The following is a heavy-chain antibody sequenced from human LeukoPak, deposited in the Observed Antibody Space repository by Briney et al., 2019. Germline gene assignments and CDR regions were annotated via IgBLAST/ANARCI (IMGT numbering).Heavy chain of an antibody. D-gene: IGHD6-13*01. Sequence: PSETLSLTCTVSGGSIISTTYYWGWIRQPPGKGLEWIASIYYSGSPYYNPSLKSRVTISVDTSKNQFSLKLSSVTAADTAVYYCALVQKDYYYYMDVWGKGTTVTVSS. CDR2: IYYSGSP. CDR3: ALVQKDYYYYMDV. J-gene: IGHJ6*03. V-gene: IGHV4-39*07. CDR1: GGSIISTTYY.